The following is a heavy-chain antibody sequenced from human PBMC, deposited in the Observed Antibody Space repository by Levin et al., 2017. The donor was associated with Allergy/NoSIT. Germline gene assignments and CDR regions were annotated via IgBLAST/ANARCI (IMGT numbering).Heavy chain of an antibody. CDR2: IYYSGST. D-gene: IGHD6-13*01. J-gene: IGHJ4*02. CDR3: ARGGIAAAGTWGYFDY. CDR1: GGSISSYY. V-gene: IGHV4-59*01. Sequence: SETLSLTCTVSGGSISSYYWSWIRQPPGKGLEWIGYIYYSGSTNYNPSLKSRVTISVDTSKNQFSLKLSSVTAADTAVYYCARGGIAAAGTWGYFDYWGQGTLVTVSS.